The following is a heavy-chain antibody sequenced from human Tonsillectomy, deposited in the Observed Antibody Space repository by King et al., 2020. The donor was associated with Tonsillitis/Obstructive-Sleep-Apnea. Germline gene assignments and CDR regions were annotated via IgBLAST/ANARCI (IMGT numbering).Heavy chain of an antibody. CDR3: ARDRYIVVIPAAVDAFDI. J-gene: IGHJ3*02. D-gene: IGHD2-2*01. V-gene: IGHV3-48*03. CDR2: ISSSGSIK. CDR1: GFTFSSYE. Sequence: VQLVESGGGLVQPGGSLRLSCAASGFTFSSYELTWVRQAPGKGLEWISFISSSGSIKYYADSVKGRFTISRDNAKNSLYLQMNSLRADDTAIYYCARDRYIVVIPAAVDAFDIWGQGTMVTVSS.